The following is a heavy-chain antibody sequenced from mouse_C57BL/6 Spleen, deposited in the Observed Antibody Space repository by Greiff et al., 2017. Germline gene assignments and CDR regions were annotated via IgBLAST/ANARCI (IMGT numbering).Heavy chain of an antibody. D-gene: IGHD2-3*01. V-gene: IGHV5-6*01. J-gene: IGHJ3*01. CDR2: ISSGGSYT. CDR3: AKEKLYVGYSPFAY. CDR1: GFTFSSYG. Sequence: EVQLQESGGDLVKPGGSLKLSCAASGFTFSSYGMSWVRQTPDKRLEWVATISSGGSYTYYPDSVKGRFTISRDNAKNTLYLQMSRLKTEDTAVYYSAKEKLYVGYSPFAYWGPGTLVTVSA.